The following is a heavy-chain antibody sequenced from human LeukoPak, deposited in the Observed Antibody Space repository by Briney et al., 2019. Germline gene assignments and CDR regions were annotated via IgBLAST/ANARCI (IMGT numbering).Heavy chain of an antibody. D-gene: IGHD2-15*01. V-gene: IGHV4-61*01. Sequence: KPSETLSLTCTVSVGPVSSASHYRSWIRQPPGKGLEWIGFGFYSGSTYYNPSLKSRVSISVDTSKNQFSLKLSSVTAADTAIYYCASGRGYCGTDSCYHFDYWGQGTLVTVSS. CDR2: GFYSGST. CDR3: ASGRGYCGTDSCYHFDY. J-gene: IGHJ4*02. CDR1: VGPVSSASHY.